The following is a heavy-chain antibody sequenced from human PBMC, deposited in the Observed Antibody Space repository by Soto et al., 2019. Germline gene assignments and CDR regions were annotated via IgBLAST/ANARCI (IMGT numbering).Heavy chain of an antibody. Sequence: QVQLVQSGAEAKKPGSSVRVSCKISGGSLSNITVSWVRQAPGLGLEWMGRVNPLLGTANYAQKFQGRVTLSADRSTNTAYMDMTSLTSDDTAMYYCARLPLDSWGQGTLVTVSS. CDR3: ARLPLDS. CDR2: VNPLLGTA. J-gene: IGHJ4*02. CDR1: GGSLSNIT. V-gene: IGHV1-69*08.